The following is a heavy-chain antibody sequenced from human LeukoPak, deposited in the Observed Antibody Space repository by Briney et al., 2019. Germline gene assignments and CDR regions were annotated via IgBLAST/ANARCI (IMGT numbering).Heavy chain of an antibody. D-gene: IGHD3-10*01. Sequence: PGGSLRLSCAASGFTFSDYDMNWVRQAPGKGLEWVSSISSSSIYVSYADSVKGRYTISRDNAKNSLYLQMNSLRAEDTAVYYCARGRDYYGSGSPFDYWGQGTLVTVSS. V-gene: IGHV3-21*01. CDR1: GFTFSDYD. J-gene: IGHJ4*02. CDR3: ARGRDYYGSGSPFDY. CDR2: ISSSSIYV.